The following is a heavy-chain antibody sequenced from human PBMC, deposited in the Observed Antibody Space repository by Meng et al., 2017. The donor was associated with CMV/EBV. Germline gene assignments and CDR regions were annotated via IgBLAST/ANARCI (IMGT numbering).Heavy chain of an antibody. J-gene: IGHJ4*02. CDR2: IYSGGTT. V-gene: IGHV3-66*02. CDR1: GFTVSSNY. CDR3: AREIGTAVGRFDY. D-gene: IGHD6-25*01. Sequence: GESLKISCAASGFTVSSNYMDWVRQAPGKGLEWVSVIYSGGTTKYADSVKGRFIISRDNSKNTLSLQVNSLRPEDTAVYYCAREIGTAVGRFDYWGQGSLVTVSS.